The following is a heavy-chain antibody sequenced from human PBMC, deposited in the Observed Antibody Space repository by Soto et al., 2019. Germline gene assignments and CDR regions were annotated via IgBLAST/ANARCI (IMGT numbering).Heavy chain of an antibody. CDR3: AESPGGLDGYTSAYYGMDV. J-gene: IGHJ6*02. V-gene: IGHV3-23*01. CDR2: IGGSGTGGRT. CDR1: GLTFSTYA. D-gene: IGHD5-12*01. Sequence: EVHLLESGGDLVQPGGSLRLSCTASGLTFSTYAMSWVRQAPGKGLEWVSAIGGSGTGGRTYYADSVKGRFTISRDNSKNTVYLQMNSLRVADTAVYYCAESPGGLDGYTSAYYGMDVWGQGTTVTVSS.